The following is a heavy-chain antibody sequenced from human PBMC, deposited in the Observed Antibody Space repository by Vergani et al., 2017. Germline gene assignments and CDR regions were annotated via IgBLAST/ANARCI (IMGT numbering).Heavy chain of an antibody. CDR1: GYSISSGYY. J-gene: IGHJ4*02. V-gene: IGHV4-38-2*02. Sequence: QVQLQESGPGLVKPSETLSLTCTVSGYSISSGYYWGWIRQPPGKGLEWIGSIYHSGSTYYNPSLKSRVTISVDTSKNQFSLKLSSVTAADTAVYYCARRDGQGRLFDYWGQGTLVTVSS. CDR2: IYHSGST. D-gene: IGHD5-24*01. CDR3: ARRDGQGRLFDY.